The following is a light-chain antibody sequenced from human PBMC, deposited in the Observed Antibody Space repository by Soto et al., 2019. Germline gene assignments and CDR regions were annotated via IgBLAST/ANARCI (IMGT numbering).Light chain of an antibody. Sequence: EILMTQSPSTLSVSPGERVILSCRASQSVGSTLAWYQQKPGQAPRLLIRGASTRATGVPARFSGSGSGTEFTLTISSLQSEDFAVYYYQQYSTPLTFGGGTTLEIK. CDR1: QSVGST. V-gene: IGKV3-15*01. CDR3: QQYSTPLT. CDR2: GAS. J-gene: IGKJ4*02.